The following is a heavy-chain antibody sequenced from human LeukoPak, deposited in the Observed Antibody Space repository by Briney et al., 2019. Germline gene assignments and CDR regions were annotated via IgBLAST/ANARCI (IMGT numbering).Heavy chain of an antibody. J-gene: IGHJ4*02. Sequence: SETLSLTCTVSGGSISSYYWSWIRQPPGKGLEWIGYIYYSGSTNYNPSLKSRVTISVDTSKNQFSLKLSSVTAADTAVYYCAREGAASGIYFDYWGQGTLVTVFS. D-gene: IGHD1-26*01. CDR3: AREGAASGIYFDY. CDR2: IYYSGST. CDR1: GGSISSYY. V-gene: IGHV4-59*01.